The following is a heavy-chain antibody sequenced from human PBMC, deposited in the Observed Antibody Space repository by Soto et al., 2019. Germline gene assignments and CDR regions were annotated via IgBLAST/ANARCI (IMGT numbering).Heavy chain of an antibody. CDR2: ISGDSIHL. Sequence: GGSLRLSCAASGFPFSSYSMNWVRQAPGKGLEWVSSISGDSIHLIYADSVRGRFTISRDDAKSLLFLHMNSLTVEDTAVYFCARFEMLFPGDFEPWGQGTLVTVSS. V-gene: IGHV3-21*06. CDR3: ARFEMLFPGDFEP. J-gene: IGHJ5*02. D-gene: IGHD3-16*01. CDR1: GFPFSSYS.